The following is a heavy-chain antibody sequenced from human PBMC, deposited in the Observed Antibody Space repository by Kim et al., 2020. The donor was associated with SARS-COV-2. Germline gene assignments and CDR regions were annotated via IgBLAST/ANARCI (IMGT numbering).Heavy chain of an antibody. V-gene: IGHV4-59*08. J-gene: IGHJ4*02. D-gene: IGHD3-10*01. CDR3: ARHLLLWFGELLYYFDY. Sequence: PKSRVTRSVDTSKNQFSLKLSSVTAADTAVYYCARHLLLWFGELLYYFDYWGQGTLVTVSS.